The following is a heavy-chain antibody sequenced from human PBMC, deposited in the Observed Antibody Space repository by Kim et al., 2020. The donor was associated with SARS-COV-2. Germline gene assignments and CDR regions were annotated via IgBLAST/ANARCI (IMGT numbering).Heavy chain of an antibody. J-gene: IGHJ6*02. CDR1: GGSISSSNW. Sequence: SETLSLTCAVYGGSISSSNWWSWVRQPPGKGLEWIGEIYHSGSTNYNPSLKSRVTISVDKSKNQFSLKLSSVTAADTAVYYCARGWIQLWSPYYYYGMDVWGQGTTVTVSS. CDR3: ARGWIQLWSPYYYYGMDV. D-gene: IGHD5-18*01. CDR2: IYHSGST. V-gene: IGHV4-4*02.